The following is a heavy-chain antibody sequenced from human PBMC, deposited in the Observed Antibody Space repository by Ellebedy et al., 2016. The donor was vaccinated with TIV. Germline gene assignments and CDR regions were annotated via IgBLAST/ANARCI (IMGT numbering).Heavy chain of an antibody. D-gene: IGHD3-10*01. Sequence: SGPTLVKPTQTLTLTCTFSGFLLSTTGVCVRWIRQPPGRALEWLARIDWDGEKLYTTSLKTRLTISKDTYKNQVVLTMTNMDPVDTGMYYCARIYYGSGTYQDDHWGQGTLVTVSS. CDR1: GFLLSTTGVC. V-gene: IGHV2-70*17. J-gene: IGHJ5*02. CDR2: IDWDGEK. CDR3: ARIYYGSGTYQDDH.